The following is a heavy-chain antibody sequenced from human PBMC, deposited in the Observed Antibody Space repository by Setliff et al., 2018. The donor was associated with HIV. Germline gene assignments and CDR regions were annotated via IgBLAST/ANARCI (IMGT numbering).Heavy chain of an antibody. J-gene: IGHJ5*02. CDR1: GGSIGSHY. D-gene: IGHD3-16*01. CDR2: IYNSG. Sequence: SETLSLTCSVSGGSIGSHYWSWIRQPPGKGLERIGYIYNSGNYNPSLKSRVIMAVDTSKNEFSLKLSSVTAADTAVYYCARVFPHPYGNSWFDTWGQGILVTVSS. V-gene: IGHV4-59*11. CDR3: ARVFPHPYGNSWFDT.